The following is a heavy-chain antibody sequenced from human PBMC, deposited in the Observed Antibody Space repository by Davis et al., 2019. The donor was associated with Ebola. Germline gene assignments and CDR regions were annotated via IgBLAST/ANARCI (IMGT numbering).Heavy chain of an antibody. D-gene: IGHD4-17*01. V-gene: IGHV1-69*13. J-gene: IGHJ4*02. Sequence: SVKVSCKASGGTFSSYAISWVRQAPGQGLEWMGGIIPIFGTANYAQKFQGRVTITADESTSTAYMELSSLRSEDTAVYYCATGLATPARLATVTTQHDYWGQGTLVTVSS. CDR2: IIPIFGTA. CDR1: GGTFSSYA. CDR3: ATGLATPARLATVTTQHDY.